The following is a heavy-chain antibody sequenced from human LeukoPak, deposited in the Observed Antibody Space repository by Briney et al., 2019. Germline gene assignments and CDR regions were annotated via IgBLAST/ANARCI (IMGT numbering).Heavy chain of an antibody. V-gene: IGHV1-2*04. J-gene: IGHJ4*02. CDR1: GYTFTGYY. CDR2: INPNSGGT. CDR3: ARDYRYGSSSLGY. D-gene: IGHD6-6*01. Sequence: GASVKVSCKASGYTFTGYYMHWVRQAPGQGLEWMGWINPNSGGTNYAQKSQGWVTMTRDTSISTAYMELSRLRSDGTAVYYCARDYRYGSSSLGYWGQGTLVTVSS.